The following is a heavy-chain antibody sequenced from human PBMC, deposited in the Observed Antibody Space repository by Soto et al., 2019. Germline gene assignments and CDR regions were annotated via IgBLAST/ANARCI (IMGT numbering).Heavy chain of an antibody. Sequence: ASVKVSCKASGYTFTSYYMHWVRQAPGQGLEWMGIINPSGGSTSYAQKFQGRVTMTRDTSTSTVYMELSSLRSEDTAVYYCARERYDFWSGYTDLNNWYFDLWGRGTLVTVSS. J-gene: IGHJ2*01. CDR1: GYTFTSYY. CDR2: INPSGGST. D-gene: IGHD3-3*01. CDR3: ARERYDFWSGYTDLNNWYFDL. V-gene: IGHV1-46*01.